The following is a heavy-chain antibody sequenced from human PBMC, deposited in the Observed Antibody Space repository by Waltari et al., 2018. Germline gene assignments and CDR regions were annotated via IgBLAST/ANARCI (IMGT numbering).Heavy chain of an antibody. CDR1: GGSISSYY. CDR3: ARGGRDDYIWGSLDY. V-gene: IGHV4-59*01. D-gene: IGHD3-16*01. Sequence: QVQLQESGPGLVKPSETLSLTCTVSGGSISSYYWSWIRQPPGKGLEWIGYIYYSGSTNYNPSLKSRVTISVDTSKNQFSLKLSSVTAADTAVYYCARGGRDDYIWGSLDYWGQGTLVTVSS. J-gene: IGHJ4*02. CDR2: IYYSGST.